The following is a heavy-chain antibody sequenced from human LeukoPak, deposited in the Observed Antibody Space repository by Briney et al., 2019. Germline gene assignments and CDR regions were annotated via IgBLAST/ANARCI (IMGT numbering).Heavy chain of an antibody. Sequence: GASVKVSCTASGYTFTGYYMHWVRQAPGQGLEWMGWINPNSGGTNYAQKFQGRVTMTRDTSISTAYMELSRLRSDDTAVYYCARAAGPGGIAAAVSYYFDYWGQGTLVTVSS. CDR1: GYTFTGYY. J-gene: IGHJ4*02. CDR3: ARAAGPGGIAAAVSYYFDY. CDR2: INPNSGGT. D-gene: IGHD6-13*01. V-gene: IGHV1-2*02.